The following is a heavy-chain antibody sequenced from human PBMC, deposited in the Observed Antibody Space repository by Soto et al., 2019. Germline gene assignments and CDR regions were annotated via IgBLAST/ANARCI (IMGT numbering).Heavy chain of an antibody. CDR2: IIPIFGTA. D-gene: IGHD3-22*01. Sequence: QVQLVQSGAEVKKPGSSVKVSCKASGGTFSSYAISWVRQAPGQGLEWMGGIIPIFGTANYAQKFQGRVTITADESTSTAYMELSSLRSEDTAVYYCARRSGYYDSSGYSEYFQHWGQGTLVTVSS. CDR1: GGTFSSYA. V-gene: IGHV1-69*01. CDR3: ARRSGYYDSSGYSEYFQH. J-gene: IGHJ1*01.